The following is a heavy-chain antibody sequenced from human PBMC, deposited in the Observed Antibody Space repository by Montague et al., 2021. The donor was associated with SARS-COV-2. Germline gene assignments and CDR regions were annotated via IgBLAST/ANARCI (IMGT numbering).Heavy chain of an antibody. J-gene: IGHJ5*02. CDR1: GGSISSYY. V-gene: IGHV4-59*13. Sequence: SETLSLTCSVSGGSISSYYWSWIRQSPGKGLEWIGYIFHNGIIDYNPSLKSRVTISVDMSKNQFSLQLNSVTAADSAVYYCARTEYNWNDWFDPWGQGTLVTVSS. D-gene: IGHD1-20*01. CDR3: ARTEYNWNDWFDP. CDR2: IFHNGII.